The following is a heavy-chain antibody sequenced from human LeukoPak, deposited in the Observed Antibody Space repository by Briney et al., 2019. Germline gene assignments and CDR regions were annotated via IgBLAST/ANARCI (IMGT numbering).Heavy chain of an antibody. J-gene: IGHJ5*02. CDR3: ARDRDIVVVPAAIGYWFDP. D-gene: IGHD2-2*01. CDR1: GGTFSSYT. V-gene: IGHV1-69*04. CDR2: IIPILGIA. Sequence: SVKVSCKXSGGTFSSYTISWVRQAPGQGLEWMGRIIPILGIANYAQKFQGRVTITADKSTSTAYMELSSLRSEDTAVYYCARDRDIVVVPAAIGYWFDPWGQGTLVTVSS.